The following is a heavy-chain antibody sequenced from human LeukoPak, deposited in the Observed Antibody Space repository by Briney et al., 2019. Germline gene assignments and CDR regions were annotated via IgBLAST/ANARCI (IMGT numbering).Heavy chain of an antibody. Sequence: SETLSLTCTVSGDSISGFYWSWIRQPPGKGLEWIGYIYYSGSTNYNPSLKSRVTISVDTSKNQFSLKLNSVSAADTAVYYCARGVVVAPQTVDYWGQGTLVTVSS. CDR2: IYYSGST. CDR3: ARGVVVAPQTVDY. CDR1: GDSISGFY. D-gene: IGHD2-21*01. J-gene: IGHJ4*02. V-gene: IGHV4-59*01.